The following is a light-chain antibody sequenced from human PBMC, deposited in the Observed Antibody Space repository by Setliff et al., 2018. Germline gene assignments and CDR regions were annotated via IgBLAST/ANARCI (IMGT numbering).Light chain of an antibody. CDR1: SSNIGSNT. J-gene: IGLJ2*01. V-gene: IGLV1-44*01. CDR3: AAWDDSLNGVI. CDR2: RNN. Sequence: QSVLTQPPSASGTPGQRVTISCSGSSSNIGSNTVNWYQQLPGTAPKLLIYRNNQRPSGVPDRFSGSKSGTSASLAISGLQSEDEADYSCAAWDDSLNGVIFGGGTKVT.